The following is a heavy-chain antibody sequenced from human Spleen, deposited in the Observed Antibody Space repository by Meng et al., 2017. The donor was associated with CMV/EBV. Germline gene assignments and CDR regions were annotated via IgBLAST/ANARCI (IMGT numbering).Heavy chain of an antibody. CDR2: ISNSGNTV. D-gene: IGHD1-1*01. CDR1: GFTFNDYY. CDR3: ASYNWDLYYFDY. Sequence: GGSLRLSCAASGFTFNDYYMSWIRQAPGKGLEWVSCISNSGNTVYYADSVKGQFTISRDNAKDSLYLQMNSLRADDTAVYYCASYNWDLYYFDYWGQGTLVTVSS. J-gene: IGHJ4*02. V-gene: IGHV3-11*04.